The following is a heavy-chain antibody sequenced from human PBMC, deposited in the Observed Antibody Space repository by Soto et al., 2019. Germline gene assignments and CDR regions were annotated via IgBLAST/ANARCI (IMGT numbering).Heavy chain of an antibody. D-gene: IGHD3-22*01. V-gene: IGHV1-69*13. J-gene: IGHJ4*02. CDR3: ARFDSSGYPTNY. CDR2: IIPIFGTA. Sequence: GASVKVSCKASGGTFSSYAISWVRQAPGQGLEWMGGIIPIFGTANYAQKFQGRVTITADESTSTAYMELSSLRSEDTAVYYCARFDSSGYPTNYWGQGTLVTVSS. CDR1: GGTFSSYA.